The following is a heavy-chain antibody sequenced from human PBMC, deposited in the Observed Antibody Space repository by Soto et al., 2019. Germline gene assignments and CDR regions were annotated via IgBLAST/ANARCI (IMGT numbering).Heavy chain of an antibody. J-gene: IGHJ6*02. CDR3: SRHNGPLYVGYYYDMDV. CDR2: FYYIGYT. CDR1: GGLPSRGTNL. V-gene: IGHV4-39*01. D-gene: IGHD3-16*01. Sequence: SQDRCDTSTGSGGLPSRGTNLVCRLRLSTGKGLELIVSFYYIGYTYYNPSLKSRVTISVDTSKNQFSLKLSSVTAADTAVYYCSRHNGPLYVGYYYDMDVWGQASTVT.